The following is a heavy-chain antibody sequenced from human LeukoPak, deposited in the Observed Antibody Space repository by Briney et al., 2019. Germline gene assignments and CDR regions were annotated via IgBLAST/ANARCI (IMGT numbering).Heavy chain of an antibody. J-gene: IGHJ4*02. CDR1: GFTFSSYA. CDR3: ARGAVVVHFDY. CDR2: ISGSSGNT. D-gene: IGHD3-22*01. V-gene: IGHV3-23*01. Sequence: GGSLRLSCVASGFTFSSYAMSWVRQAPGKGLEWVSAISGSSGNTHYADSVKGRFTISRDNSKNTLYLQMNSLRAEDTAVYYCARGAVVVHFDYWGQGTLVTVSS.